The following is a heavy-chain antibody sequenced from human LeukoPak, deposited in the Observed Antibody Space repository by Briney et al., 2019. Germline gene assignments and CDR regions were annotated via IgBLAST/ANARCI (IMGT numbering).Heavy chain of an antibody. J-gene: IGHJ4*02. CDR2: IKHDGSEK. CDR3: AREKMLP. CDR1: GFTFSTYW. D-gene: IGHD3-10*02. V-gene: IGHV3-7*01. Sequence: GGSLRLSCAASGFTFSTYWMNWARQAPGKGLEWVANIKHDGSEKYYVDSVMGRFTISRDNAKNSLYLQMNSLRAEDTAVYYCAREKMLPWGQGTLVTVSS.